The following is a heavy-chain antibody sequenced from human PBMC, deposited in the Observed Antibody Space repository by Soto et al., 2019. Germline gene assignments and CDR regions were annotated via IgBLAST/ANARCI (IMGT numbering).Heavy chain of an antibody. CDR3: ASVYYDILTGYYTDY. CDR2: IYSGGST. V-gene: IGHV3-53*04. Sequence: PGGSLRLSCAASGFTVSSNYMSWVRQAPGKGLEWVSVIYSGGSTYYADSVKGRFTISRHNSKNTLYLQMNSLRAEDTAVYYCASVYYDILTGYYTDYWGQGTLVTVSS. D-gene: IGHD3-9*01. J-gene: IGHJ4*02. CDR1: GFTVSSNY.